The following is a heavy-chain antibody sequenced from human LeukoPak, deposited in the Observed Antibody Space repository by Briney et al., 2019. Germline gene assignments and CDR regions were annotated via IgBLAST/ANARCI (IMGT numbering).Heavy chain of an antibody. D-gene: IGHD6-25*01. CDR3: ARRTAATYHFDY. Sequence: PGGSLRLSCAASGFTFSNYVMTWVRQAPGKGLKWVSIINPSGGTTYYADSVKGRFTISRDNSKNTLYLQMNSLRAEDTAVYYCARRTAATYHFDYWGQGTLVTVSS. CDR1: GFTFSNYV. CDR2: INPSGGTT. J-gene: IGHJ4*02. V-gene: IGHV3-23*01.